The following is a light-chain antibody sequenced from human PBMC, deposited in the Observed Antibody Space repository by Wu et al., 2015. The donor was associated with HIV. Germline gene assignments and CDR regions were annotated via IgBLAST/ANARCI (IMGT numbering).Light chain of an antibody. V-gene: IGKV1-39*01. CDR3: QQHFRTPFT. CDR2: AAS. CDR1: QSISTF. Sequence: DIQMTQSPSSLSASIGDRVTITCRTSQSISTFLNWYQQKPGKAPELLIYAASRLESGVPQRFSGSGSGTEFTLTISMLQPEDFATYYCQQHFRTPFTFGGGTKVEIK. J-gene: IGKJ4*01.